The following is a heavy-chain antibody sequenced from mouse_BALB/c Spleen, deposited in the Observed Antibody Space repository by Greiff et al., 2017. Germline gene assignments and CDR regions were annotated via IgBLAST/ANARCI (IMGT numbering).Heavy chain of an antibody. CDR2: IYPGDGDT. Sequence: VQLQQSGAELARPGASVKLSCKASGYTFTSYWMQWVKQRPGQGLEWIGAIYPGDGDTRYTQKFKGKATLTADKSSSTAYMQLSSLASEDSAVYYCARRGGGYGAMDYWGQGTSVTVSS. V-gene: IGHV1-87*01. CDR1: GYTFTSYW. J-gene: IGHJ4*01. D-gene: IGHD1-1*02. CDR3: ARRGGGYGAMDY.